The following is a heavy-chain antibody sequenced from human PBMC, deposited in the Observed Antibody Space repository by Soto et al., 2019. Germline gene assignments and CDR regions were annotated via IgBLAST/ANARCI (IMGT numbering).Heavy chain of an antibody. J-gene: IGHJ3*02. CDR2: IYPGDSDT. Sequence: GESLKISCEGSGYTFANHWIGWVRQMPGKGLEWMGIIYPGDSDTTYSPSFQGQVTISADKSISTAYLQWSSLRSSDTAMYYCARSFDSAILDAFDIWGQGTMVTVS. CDR3: ARSFDSAILDAFDI. CDR1: GYTFANHW. V-gene: IGHV5-51*01. D-gene: IGHD2-21*01.